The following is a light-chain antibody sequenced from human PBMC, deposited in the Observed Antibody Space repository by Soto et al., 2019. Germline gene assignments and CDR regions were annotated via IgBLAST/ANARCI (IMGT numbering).Light chain of an antibody. CDR1: SSDVGGYNY. CDR3: SSFASNRDVL. CDR2: EVS. V-gene: IGLV2-14*01. J-gene: IGLJ2*01. Sequence: QSALTQPASVSGTPGQSITISCTATSSDVGGYNYVSWYQQHPGKAPILMIYEVSNRPSGVSNRFSGSKSGNTASLTISGLQAEDEAGYFCSSFASNRDVLFGGGTKVTVL.